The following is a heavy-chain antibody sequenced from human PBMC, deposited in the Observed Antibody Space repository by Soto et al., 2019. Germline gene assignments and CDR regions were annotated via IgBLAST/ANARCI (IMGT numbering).Heavy chain of an antibody. CDR2: IYHSGST. D-gene: IGHD2-21*02. J-gene: IGHJ4*02. CDR1: GASISGDNW. CDR3: ARQRTTVVTQAYFDH. V-gene: IGHV4-4*02. Sequence: SETLSLTCDVSGASISGDNWWGWVRQPPGKGLEWIGEIYHSGSTNYNPSLKSRVTISVEKSKNQFSLKLSSVTAADTAVYYCARQRTTVVTQAYFDHWGQGARVTVSS.